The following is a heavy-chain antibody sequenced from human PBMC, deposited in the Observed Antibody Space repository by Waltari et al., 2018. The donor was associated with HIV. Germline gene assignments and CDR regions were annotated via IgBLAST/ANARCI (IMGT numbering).Heavy chain of an antibody. J-gene: IGHJ3*02. Sequence: EAQLLESGGGLVQPGGSLRVSCDASGFSFGDYDMSWVGQAPGKGLQWVSSIRRNGAKTHYGDSVRGRFTISRDNAKNTLSLQMDSRRVEDTAIYYCAKEGAIDIWGQGTMVTVSS. V-gene: IGHV3-23*01. D-gene: IGHD1-26*01. CDR3: AKEGAIDI. CDR1: GFSFGDYD. CDR2: IRRNGAKT.